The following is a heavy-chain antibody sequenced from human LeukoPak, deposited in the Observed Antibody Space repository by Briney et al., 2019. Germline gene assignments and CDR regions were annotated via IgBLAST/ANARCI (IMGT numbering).Heavy chain of an antibody. D-gene: IGHD6-19*01. V-gene: IGHV3-21*01. J-gene: IGHJ4*02. CDR1: GFTFSSYS. CDR3: ARGRSSSGLIDY. Sequence: GGSLRLSCAASGFTFSSYSMNWVSQAPGKGLEWVSSISSSSSYIYYADSVKGRFTISRDNAKNSLYLQMNSLRAEDTAVYYCARGRSSSGLIDYWGQGTLVTVSS. CDR2: ISSSSSYI.